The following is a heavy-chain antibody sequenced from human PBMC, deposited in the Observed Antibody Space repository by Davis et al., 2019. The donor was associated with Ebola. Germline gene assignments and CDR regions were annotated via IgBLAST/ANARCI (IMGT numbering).Heavy chain of an antibody. CDR3: ATKGYVVGVTLEAFDM. CDR2: IDPSDSYS. Sequence: GESLKISCKASGYAFTSYWISWVRQTPGKGLEWIGRIDPSDSYSKYNPSFEGHVTISVDKSSNTAYLQWRSLKASDTAMYYCATKGYVVGVTLEAFDMWGQGTMVTVSS. CDR1: GYAFTSYW. J-gene: IGHJ3*02. D-gene: IGHD1-26*01. V-gene: IGHV5-10-1*01.